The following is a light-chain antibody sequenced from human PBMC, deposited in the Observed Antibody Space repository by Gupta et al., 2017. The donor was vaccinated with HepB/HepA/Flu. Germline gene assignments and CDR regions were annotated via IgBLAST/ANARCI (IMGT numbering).Light chain of an antibody. CDR2: LNSDGSF. V-gene: IGLV4-69*01. CDR3: QTWGTAIL. J-gene: IGLJ2*01. Sequence: QVVLPQSPSASAFLGASVRLTCTLSSGHSSYSIAWHQQQPQKGPRYLMRLNSDGSFNKGDAIPDRFSGSSSGAERYLTISSLQSDDEADYYCQTWGTAILFGGGTKLTVL. CDR1: SGHSSYS.